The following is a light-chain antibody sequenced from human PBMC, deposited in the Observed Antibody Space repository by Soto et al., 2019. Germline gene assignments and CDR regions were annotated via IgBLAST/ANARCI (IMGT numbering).Light chain of an antibody. Sequence: DIQMTRSPSTLSASVGDRVTITCRASQSISSYLNWYQQKPGKAPKLPIYAASSLQSGVPSRFSGRGSGTDFTLTISSLQPEDFATYYCQQSYSTLTWTFGQGTKVDIK. CDR3: QQSYSTLTWT. CDR1: QSISSY. J-gene: IGKJ1*01. V-gene: IGKV1-39*01. CDR2: AAS.